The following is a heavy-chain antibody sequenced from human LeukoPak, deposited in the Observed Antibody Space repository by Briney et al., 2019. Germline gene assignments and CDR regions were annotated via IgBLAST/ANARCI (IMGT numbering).Heavy chain of an antibody. Sequence: ASVKVSCKASGYTFTSYAMNWVRQAPGQGLEWMGWINTNTGNPTYAQGFTGRFVFSLDTSVSTAYLQISSLKAEDTAVYYCARVSSGYDSEDLFDYWGQGTLVTVSS. V-gene: IGHV7-4-1*02. J-gene: IGHJ4*02. D-gene: IGHD5-12*01. CDR3: ARVSSGYDSEDLFDY. CDR2: INTNTGNP. CDR1: GYTFTSYA.